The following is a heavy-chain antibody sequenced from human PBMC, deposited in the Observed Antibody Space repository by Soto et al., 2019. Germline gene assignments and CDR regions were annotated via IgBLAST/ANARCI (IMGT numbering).Heavy chain of an antibody. D-gene: IGHD1-26*01. J-gene: IGHJ1*01. CDR2: IIPIFGTA. CDR1: GGTFSSYA. CDR3: ANTEDDHDRSSGRAPFQH. Sequence: SVKVSCKASGGTFSSYAISWVRQAPGQGLEWMGGIIPIFGTANYAQKFQGRVTITADESTSTAYMELSSLRSEDTAVYYCANTEDDHDRSSGRAPFQHWGQGTLVTVS. V-gene: IGHV1-69*13.